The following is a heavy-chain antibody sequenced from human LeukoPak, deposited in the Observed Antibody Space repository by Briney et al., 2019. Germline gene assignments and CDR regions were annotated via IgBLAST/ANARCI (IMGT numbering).Heavy chain of an antibody. Sequence: GGSLRLSCAASGFTVSSNYMSWVRQAPGKGLEWVSVIYSDGSTYYADSVKGRFTISRDNSKNTLYLQMNSLRAEDTALYFCAKDDQVVGATSFDYWGQGTLVTVSS. J-gene: IGHJ4*02. CDR2: IYSDGST. CDR3: AKDDQVVGATSFDY. V-gene: IGHV3-53*01. CDR1: GFTVSSNY. D-gene: IGHD1-26*01.